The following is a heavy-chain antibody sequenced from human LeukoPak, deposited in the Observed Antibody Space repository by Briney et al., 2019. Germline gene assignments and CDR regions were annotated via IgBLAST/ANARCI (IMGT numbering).Heavy chain of an antibody. Sequence: GGTLRLSCGASGITFSTHGMNWGPQGPGKGLKWVSGISPSGGITYYTDSVKGRFTISRDNSKNTQSLQMNSLRAEDTAVYYCAKDDDWGRYKHWGQGTLVTVSS. CDR2: ISPSGGIT. V-gene: IGHV3-23*01. D-gene: IGHD3-16*01. J-gene: IGHJ1*01. CDR3: AKDDDWGRYKH. CDR1: GITFSTHG.